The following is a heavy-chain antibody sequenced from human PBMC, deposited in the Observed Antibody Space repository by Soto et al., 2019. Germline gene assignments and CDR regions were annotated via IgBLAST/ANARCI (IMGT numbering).Heavy chain of an antibody. CDR3: ARSYSNLQFYCLDG. CDR2: IYHGGST. V-gene: IGHV4-38-2*01. D-gene: IGHD4-4*01. J-gene: IGHJ6*02. CDR1: GYLISSGYH. Sequence: SETLSLTCGVSGYLISSGYHWGWIRQPPGKGLEWIGSIYHGGSTYYNPSLKRRATISVDTSKHQCSLNLNYAAAADTAVDSCARSYSNLQFYCLDGWGQGTAGTVAS.